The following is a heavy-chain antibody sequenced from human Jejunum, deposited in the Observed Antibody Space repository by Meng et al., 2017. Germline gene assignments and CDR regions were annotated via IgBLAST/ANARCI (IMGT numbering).Heavy chain of an antibody. V-gene: IGHV3-7*01. CDR1: GFTFSNYW. CDR3: ARSTHSSASE. CDR2: IKEDGSEK. Sequence: GESLKISCAASGFTFSNYWMSWVRQAPGKGLEWVAHIKEDGSEKFYVDSVKGRFTTSRDNAKSSLYLQMSSLRAEDTAVYYCARSTHSSASEWGQGTLVTVS. J-gene: IGHJ4*02. D-gene: IGHD6-19*01.